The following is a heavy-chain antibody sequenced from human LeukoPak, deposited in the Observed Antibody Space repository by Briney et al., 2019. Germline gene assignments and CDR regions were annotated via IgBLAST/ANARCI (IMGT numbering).Heavy chain of an antibody. J-gene: IGHJ4*02. CDR3: ARDTGGSYDFWSGYPWTPDY. Sequence: GSLRLSCAASGFTFSSYAMHWVRQAPGKGLEWVAVISYDGSNKYYADSVKGRFTISRDNSKNTLYLQTNSLRAEDTAVYYCARDTGGSYDFWSGYPWTPDYRGQGTLVTVSS. V-gene: IGHV3-30-3*01. CDR1: GFTFSSYA. CDR2: ISYDGSNK. D-gene: IGHD3-3*01.